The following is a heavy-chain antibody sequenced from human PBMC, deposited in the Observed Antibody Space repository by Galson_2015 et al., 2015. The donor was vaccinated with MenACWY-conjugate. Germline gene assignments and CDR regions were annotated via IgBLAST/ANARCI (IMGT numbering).Heavy chain of an antibody. D-gene: IGHD1-26*01. J-gene: IGHJ6*02. CDR2: IDPVGSNT. CDR1: GNTFTNYW. V-gene: IGHV5-51*01. CDR3: ARPPPGGRGMDV. Sequence: QSGAEVKKPGESLTISCKGTGNTFTNYWIAWVRQMPGQGLEWMGLIDPVGSNTRYSPSFQGQVTISADKSISTAYLQWTSLRASDTAMYYCARPPPGGRGMDVWGQGTTVTVSS.